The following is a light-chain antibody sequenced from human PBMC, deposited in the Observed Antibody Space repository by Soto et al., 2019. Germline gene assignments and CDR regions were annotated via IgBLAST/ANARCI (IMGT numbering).Light chain of an antibody. J-gene: IGKJ1*01. CDR1: QSISSY. CDR3: QQTYSIPWT. CDR2: AAS. Sequence: DIQMTQSPSSLYASVRDRVTITCRASQSISSYLNWYQQKPGKAPKLLIYAASSLQSGVPSRFSGSGSGTDFTLTISSLQPEDFATYYCQQTYSIPWTFGQGTKVGIK. V-gene: IGKV1-39*01.